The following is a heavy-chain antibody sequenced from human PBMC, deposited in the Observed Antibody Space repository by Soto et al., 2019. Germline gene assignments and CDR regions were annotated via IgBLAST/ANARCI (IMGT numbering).Heavy chain of an antibody. J-gene: IGHJ4*02. CDR3: AREASVLIPAAQPSRFDS. CDR1: GYSFMKYG. V-gene: IGHV1-18*01. D-gene: IGHD2-2*01. CDR2: ISPYSGYT. Sequence: ASVKVSCKDFGYSFMKYGINWVRQAPGQGLEWVGWISPYSGYTHSAQKFHGRLTLTTDTAASTAYMELRILRSADTALYYCAREASVLIPAAQPSRFDSWGQGTLVTVSS.